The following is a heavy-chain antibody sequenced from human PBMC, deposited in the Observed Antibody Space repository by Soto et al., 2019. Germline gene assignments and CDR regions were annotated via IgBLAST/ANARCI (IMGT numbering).Heavy chain of an antibody. J-gene: IGHJ6*04. CDR2: ISYDGSNK. CDR1: GFTFSSYG. CDR3: AKVGSATVTIVFRDSGIDV. D-gene: IGHD4-17*01. V-gene: IGHV3-30*18. Sequence: QVQLVESGGGVVQPGRSLRLSCAASGFTFSSYGMHWVRQAPGKGLEWVAVISYDGSNKYYADSVKGRFTISRDNSKNTLYLQMNSLRAEGTAVYYCAKVGSATVTIVFRDSGIDVWGKGTTVTVSS.